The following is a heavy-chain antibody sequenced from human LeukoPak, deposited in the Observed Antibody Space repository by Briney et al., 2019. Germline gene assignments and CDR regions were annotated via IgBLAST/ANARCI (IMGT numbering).Heavy chain of an antibody. CDR2: ISGSGGST. D-gene: IGHD3-10*01. V-gene: IGHV3-23*01. J-gene: IGHJ6*02. CDR1: GFTFSSYA. CDR3: AKAYGSGSYSHYYYGMDV. Sequence: PGGSLRLSCAASGFTFSSYAMSWVRQAPGKGLEWVSAISGSGGSTYYADSVKGRFTISRDNSKNTLYLQMNSLRAEDTAVYYCAKAYGSGSYSHYYYGMDVWGQGTTVTVSS.